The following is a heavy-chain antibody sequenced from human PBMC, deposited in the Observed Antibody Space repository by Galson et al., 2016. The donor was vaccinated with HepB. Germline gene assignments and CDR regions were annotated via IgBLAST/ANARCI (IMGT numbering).Heavy chain of an antibody. CDR1: GYTFTNYA. CDR3: ARDYVVPATTPDGFDY. CDR2: INAGNGNT. J-gene: IGHJ4*02. D-gene: IGHD2-2*01. Sequence: SVKVSCKASGYTFTNYAMHWVRQAPGQRLEWMGWINAGNGNTKYSQKFQGGVTITRDTSASTAYMELSSLRSEDTAVYYCARDYVVPATTPDGFDYWGQGTLVTVSS. V-gene: IGHV1-3*01.